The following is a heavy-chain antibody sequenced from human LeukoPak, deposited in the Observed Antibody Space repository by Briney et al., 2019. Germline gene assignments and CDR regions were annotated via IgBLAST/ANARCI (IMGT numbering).Heavy chain of an antibody. CDR2: ISGSGGST. D-gene: IGHD3-16*01. J-gene: IGHJ4*02. Sequence: ETLSLTCTVSGGSISSYYWSWIRQPPGKGLEWVSAISGSGGSTYYADFVKGRFTISRDNSKNTLYLQMNSLRAEDTAVYYCAKDFGFSPAEGYWGQGTLVTVSS. CDR3: AKDFGFSPAEGY. V-gene: IGHV3-23*01. CDR1: GGSISSYY.